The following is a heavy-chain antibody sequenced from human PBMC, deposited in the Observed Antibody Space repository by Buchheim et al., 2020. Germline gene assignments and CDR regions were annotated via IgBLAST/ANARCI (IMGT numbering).Heavy chain of an antibody. D-gene: IGHD1-1*01. CDR3: ARHDGRERYFDF. Sequence: QLQLQVSGPGLVKPSETLSLTCTVSGGSITSGSYYWGWIRQPPGKGLEWIGTVSYSGSAYYNSSLNGRITISVDTSRSQFSLRLDSVTAADTAVYYGARHDGRERYFDFWGQGSL. V-gene: IGHV4-39*01. J-gene: IGHJ4*02. CDR2: VSYSGSA. CDR1: GGSITSGSYY.